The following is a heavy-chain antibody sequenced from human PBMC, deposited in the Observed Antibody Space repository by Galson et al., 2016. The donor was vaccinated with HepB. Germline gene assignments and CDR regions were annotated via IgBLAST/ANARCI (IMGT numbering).Heavy chain of an antibody. J-gene: IGHJ4*02. Sequence: SLRLSCATSGFRFSGHGMHWVRQAPGEGLQWVAFISDDGIRKYYADSVRGRFIISRDYFKDTVYLQMNSLRPEDTAFYYCARDRTGAWSLDYWGQGALVTVSS. V-gene: IGHV3-30*03. CDR2: ISDDGIRK. D-gene: IGHD1-14*01. CDR3: ARDRTGAWSLDY. CDR1: GFRFSGHG.